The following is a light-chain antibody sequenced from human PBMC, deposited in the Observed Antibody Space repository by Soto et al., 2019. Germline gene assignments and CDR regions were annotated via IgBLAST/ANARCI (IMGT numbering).Light chain of an antibody. CDR3: QTWGTGLQVV. CDR1: SGHSDYS. J-gene: IGLJ2*01. Sequence: QSVLTQSPSASASLGASVKFTCTLSSGHSDYSIAWHQQQPEKGPRYLMKVNSDGRHSKGDGIPDRFSGSSSGAERYLTISSLQSEDEADYYCQTWGTGLQVVFGGGTKVTVL. V-gene: IGLV4-69*02. CDR2: VNSDGRH.